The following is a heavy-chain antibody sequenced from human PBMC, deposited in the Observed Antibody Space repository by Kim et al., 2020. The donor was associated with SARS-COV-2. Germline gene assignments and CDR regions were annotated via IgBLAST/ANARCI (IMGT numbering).Heavy chain of an antibody. Sequence: GGSLRLSCAASGFTFSSYGMHWVRQAPGKGLEWVAVISYDGSNKYYADSVKGRFTISRDNSKNTLYLQMNSLRAEDTAVYYCAKRAPDTAMIYWGQGTLVTVSS. CDR1: GFTFSSYG. CDR3: AKRAPDTAMIY. D-gene: IGHD5-18*01. V-gene: IGHV3-30*18. J-gene: IGHJ4*02. CDR2: ISYDGSNK.